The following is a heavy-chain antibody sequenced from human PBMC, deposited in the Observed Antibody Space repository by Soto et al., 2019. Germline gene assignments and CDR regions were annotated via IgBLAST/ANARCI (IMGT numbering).Heavy chain of an antibody. CDR3: ASGASRWYPYCVDS. CDR1: EGTFNSYA. D-gene: IGHD6-13*01. Sequence: QAQVVQSGAEVRKPGSSVKLSCKASEGTFNSYAIAWVRQAPGQGLEWMGGIIPYYNTLNYAQKFQDRVTIPADDSTNTVYMELSSLRSDDTAVYFCASGASRWYPYCVDSWAQGTLVTVSS. J-gene: IGHJ5*01. CDR2: IIPYYNTL. V-gene: IGHV1-69*01.